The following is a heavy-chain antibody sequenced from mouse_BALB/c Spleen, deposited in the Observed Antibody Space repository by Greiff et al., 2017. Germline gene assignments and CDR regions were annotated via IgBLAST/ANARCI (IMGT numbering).Heavy chain of an antibody. CDR1: GFSLSTYGIG. J-gene: IGHJ4*01. V-gene: IGHV8-11*01. D-gene: IGHD1-2*01. CDR3: ARIGITTATDAMDY. CDR2: IWWNDNK. Sequence: QVTLKVSGPGILQPSQTLSLTCSFSGFSLSTYGIGVGWIRQPSGKGLEWLAHIWWNDNKYYNTALKSRLTISKDTSNNQVFLKIASVDTADTATYYCARIGITTATDAMDYWGQGTSVTVSS.